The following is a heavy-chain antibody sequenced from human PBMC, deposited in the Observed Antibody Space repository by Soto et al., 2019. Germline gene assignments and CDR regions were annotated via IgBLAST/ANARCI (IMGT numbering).Heavy chain of an antibody. CDR1: GGSISSGGYY. V-gene: IGHV4-31*03. D-gene: IGHD1-20*01. CDR2: IYYSGST. CDR3: ARDISVSTKYYYYYYGMDV. Sequence: QVQLQESGPGLVKPSQTLSLTCTVSGGSISSGGYYWSWIRQHPGKGLEWIGYIYYSGSTYYNPSLKSRVTISVDTSKNQFSLKLSSVTAADTAVYYCARDISVSTKYYYYYYGMDVWGQGTTVTVSS. J-gene: IGHJ6*02.